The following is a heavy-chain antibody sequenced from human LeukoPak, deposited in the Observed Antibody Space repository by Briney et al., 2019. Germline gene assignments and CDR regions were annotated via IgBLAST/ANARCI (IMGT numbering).Heavy chain of an antibody. D-gene: IGHD1-26*01. CDR1: GGSISSYY. CDR3: ARGIVGATNCHFDY. Sequence: SETLSLTCTVSGGSISSYYWSWIRQPPGKGLEWIGYIYYSGSTNYNPSLKSRVTISVDTSKNQFSLKLSSVTAADTAVYYCARGIVGATNCHFDYWGQGTLVTVSS. CDR2: IYYSGST. J-gene: IGHJ4*02. V-gene: IGHV4-59*01.